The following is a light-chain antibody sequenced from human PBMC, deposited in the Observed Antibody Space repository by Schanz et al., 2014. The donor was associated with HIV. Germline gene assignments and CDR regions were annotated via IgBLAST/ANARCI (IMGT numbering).Light chain of an antibody. CDR1: SSNIGAVYD. CDR3: QSSDSSLSAVV. J-gene: IGLJ2*01. CDR2: DNT. Sequence: QSVLTQPPSVSGAPGQRVAISCTGSSSNIGAVYDVHWYQQLPGTAPKLLIYDNTNRPSGVPDRFSGSKSGSSASLAITGLQAGDEADYYCQSSDSSLSAVVFGGGTKVTVL. V-gene: IGLV1-40*01.